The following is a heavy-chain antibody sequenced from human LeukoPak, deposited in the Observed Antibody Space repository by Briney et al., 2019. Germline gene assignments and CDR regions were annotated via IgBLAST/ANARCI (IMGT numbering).Heavy chain of an antibody. CDR2: IYTTGST. J-gene: IGHJ3*02. V-gene: IGHV4-61*02. D-gene: IGHD5-12*01. Sequence: SETLSLTCTVSGGSISSGSYYWSWIRQPAGKGLEWIGRIYTTGSTNYNPSLKSRVTISVDTSKNQFSLKLSSVTAADTAVYYCARVYGSGYDFRGAFDIWGQGTMVTVSS. CDR1: GGSISSGSYY. CDR3: ARVYGSGYDFRGAFDI.